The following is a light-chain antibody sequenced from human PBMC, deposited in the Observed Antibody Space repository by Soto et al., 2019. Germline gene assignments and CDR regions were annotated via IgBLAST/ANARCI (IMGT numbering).Light chain of an antibody. CDR2: GAS. Sequence: EIVLAQSPATLSLSPGERATLSCRASQSLISGYLAWYQQKPGQAPRLLIYGASTRATGIPDRFSGSGSGTAFTLTISTLEPEDVAVYYCQHYGTSLWTFGQGTKVEIK. CDR1: QSLISGY. CDR3: QHYGTSLWT. V-gene: IGKV3-20*01. J-gene: IGKJ1*01.